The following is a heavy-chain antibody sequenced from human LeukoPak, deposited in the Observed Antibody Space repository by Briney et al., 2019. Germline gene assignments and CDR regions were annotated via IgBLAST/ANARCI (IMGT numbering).Heavy chain of an antibody. CDR3: ARSYYDYVWGSYRYWAFDI. J-gene: IGHJ3*02. CDR1: GFTFSSYE. V-gene: IGHV3-48*03. D-gene: IGHD3-16*02. CDR2: ISSSGSTI. Sequence: GGSLRLSCAASGFTFSSYEMNWVRQAPGKGLEWVSYISSSGSTIYYADSVKGRFTISRDNAKNSLYLQMNSLRAEDTAVYYCARSYYDYVWGSYRYWAFDIWGQGTMVTVPS.